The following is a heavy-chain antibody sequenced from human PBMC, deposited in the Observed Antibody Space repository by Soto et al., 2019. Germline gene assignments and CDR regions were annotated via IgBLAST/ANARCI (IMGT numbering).Heavy chain of an antibody. D-gene: IGHD3-22*01. J-gene: IGHJ5*02. CDR1: GGSISSGGYY. CDR2: IYKSGST. CDR3: ARDAYYESSGELGP. V-gene: IGHV4-31*03. Sequence: SETLSLTCSVSGGSISSGGYYWSWIRQHPGKGLEWIGNIYKSGSTYYNPSLTSRVLISVDTSKNQFSLKLTSVTAADTAVYYCARDAYYESSGELGPWGQGTMVTVSS.